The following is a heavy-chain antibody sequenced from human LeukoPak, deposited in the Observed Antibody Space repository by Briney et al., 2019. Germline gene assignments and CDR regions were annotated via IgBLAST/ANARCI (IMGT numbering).Heavy chain of an antibody. Sequence: QPGGSLRLSCAAPGFTFSSFWMSWVRQAPGKGLEWVANIKKDGSEKYYVDSVKGRFTISRDNAKNSLYLQMNSLTAEDTAVYYCARPPSYGSGTYWSYWGQGTLVTVSS. CDR2: IKKDGSEK. J-gene: IGHJ4*02. CDR1: GFTFSSFW. CDR3: ARPPSYGSGTYWSY. V-gene: IGHV3-7*01. D-gene: IGHD3-10*01.